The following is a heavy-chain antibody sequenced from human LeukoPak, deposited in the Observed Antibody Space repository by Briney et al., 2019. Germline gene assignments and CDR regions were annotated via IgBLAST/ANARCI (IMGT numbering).Heavy chain of an antibody. CDR3: AKDLYRGSYSGDY. J-gene: IGHJ4*02. CDR1: GFTFSSYG. D-gene: IGHD1-26*01. V-gene: IGHV3-30*18. CDR2: ISYDGSNK. Sequence: GGSLRLSCAASGFTFSSYGMHWVRQAPGKGLEWVAFISYDGSNKYYADSVRGRFTISRDNSKNTLYLQMNSLRAEDTALYYCAKDLYRGSYSGDYWGQGTLVTVSS.